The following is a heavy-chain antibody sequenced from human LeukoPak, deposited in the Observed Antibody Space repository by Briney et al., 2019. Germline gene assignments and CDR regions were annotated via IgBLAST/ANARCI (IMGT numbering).Heavy chain of an antibody. D-gene: IGHD1-1*01. CDR1: GYTFTSYY. J-gene: IGHJ6*02. CDR2: INPSGGST. Sequence: ASLKVSCKASGYTFTSYYMHWVRQAPGQGLEWMGIINPSGGSTSYAQKFQGRVTMTRVTSTSTVYMELSSLRSEDTAVYYCARTYNWNVGYYYGMDVWGQGTTVTVSS. V-gene: IGHV1-46*01. CDR3: ARTYNWNVGYYYGMDV.